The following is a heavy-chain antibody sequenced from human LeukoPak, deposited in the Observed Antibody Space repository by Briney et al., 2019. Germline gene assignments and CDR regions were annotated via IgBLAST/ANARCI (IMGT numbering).Heavy chain of an antibody. J-gene: IGHJ4*02. D-gene: IGHD2-2*01. CDR2: IYYSGST. V-gene: IGHV4-59*08. CDR3: ARHKHCSCTSCYLDY. Sequence: SETLSLTCTVSGGSISSYYWSWIRQPPGKGLEWIGYIYYSGSTNYNPSLKSRVPISVDTSKNQFSLKLSSVTAADTAVYYCARHKHCSCTSCYLDYWGQGTLVTVSS. CDR1: GGSISSYY.